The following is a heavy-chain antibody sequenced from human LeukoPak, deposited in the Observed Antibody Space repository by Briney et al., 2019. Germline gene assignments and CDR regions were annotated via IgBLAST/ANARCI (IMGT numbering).Heavy chain of an antibody. CDR3: ASSGSYLD. CDR1: GFTFRSYA. Sequence: GGSLRLSCAASGFTFRSYAMSWVRQAPGKGLEWVSGISGSEGSTYYADSVKGRFTISRDNSKNTLYLQMNSLRAEDTALYYCASSGSYLDWGQGTLVTVSS. J-gene: IGHJ4*02. V-gene: IGHV3-23*01. CDR2: ISGSEGST. D-gene: IGHD1-26*01.